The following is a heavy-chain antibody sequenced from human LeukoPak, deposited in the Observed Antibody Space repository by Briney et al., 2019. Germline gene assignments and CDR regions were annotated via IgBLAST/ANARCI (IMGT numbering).Heavy chain of an antibody. CDR3: AREDYDILTGNWFDP. Sequence: ASVKVSCKAFGYTFTDYSMHWVRQAPGQGLEWMGIINPSGGSTSYAQKFQGRVTMTRDTSTSTVYMELSSLRSEDTAVYYCAREDYDILTGNWFDPWGQGTLVTVSS. J-gene: IGHJ5*02. CDR1: GYTFTDYS. CDR2: INPSGGST. D-gene: IGHD3-9*01. V-gene: IGHV1-46*01.